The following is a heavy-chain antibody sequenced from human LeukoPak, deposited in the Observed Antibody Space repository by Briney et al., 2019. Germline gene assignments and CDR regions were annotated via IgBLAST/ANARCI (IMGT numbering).Heavy chain of an antibody. CDR3: AREGYSYGYETLNYFDY. Sequence: PGRSLRLSCAASGFTFSSYAMHWVRPAPGKGLEWVAVISYDGSNKYYADSVKGRFTISRDNSKNTLYLQMNSLRAEDTAVYYCAREGYSYGYETLNYFDYWGQGTLVTVSS. J-gene: IGHJ4*02. CDR2: ISYDGSNK. CDR1: GFTFSSYA. V-gene: IGHV3-30-3*01. D-gene: IGHD5-18*01.